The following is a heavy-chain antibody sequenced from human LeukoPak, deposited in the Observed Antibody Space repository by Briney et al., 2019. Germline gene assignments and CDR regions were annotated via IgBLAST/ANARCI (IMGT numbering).Heavy chain of an antibody. CDR1: GFTFGSFA. CDR2: ISGSGEYT. CDR3: AKDPDAGNWFDP. J-gene: IGHJ5*02. V-gene: IGHV3-23*01. Sequence: GGSLRLSCAASGFTFGSFAMSWVRQAPGKGLEWVSLISGSGEYTYYADSVKGRFTISRDNSNDTLYLQMNRLRVEDTAIYYCAKDPDAGNWFDPWGQGTLVTVSS.